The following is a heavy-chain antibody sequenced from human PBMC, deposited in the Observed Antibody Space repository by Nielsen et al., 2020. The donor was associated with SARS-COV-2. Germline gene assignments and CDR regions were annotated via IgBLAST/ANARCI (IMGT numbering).Heavy chain of an antibody. CDR3: LQGGAS. CDR2: INPDGSMK. CDR1: GFSFHTSW. Sequence: GESLKISCAASGFSFHTSWMNWVRQGPGKRLEWVANINPDGSMKRHVDSVMGRFTISRDNARDSLYLQMNNLRAEDTAIYYCLQGGASWGQGTLVTVSS. D-gene: IGHD1-1*01. V-gene: IGHV3-7*05. J-gene: IGHJ5*02.